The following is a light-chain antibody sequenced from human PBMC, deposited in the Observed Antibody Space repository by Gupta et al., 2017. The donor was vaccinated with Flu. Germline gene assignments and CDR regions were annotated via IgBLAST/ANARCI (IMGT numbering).Light chain of an antibody. Sequence: DIVLTQSPGTLSLSPGERATLSCRASQSVGSSYLAWYQQKPGQALRLIIYGASSRATGIPDRFSGSGSGTDFTLTISRLEPEDFAVYYCQQYRSLITFGQGTRLEIK. V-gene: IGKV3-20*01. CDR1: QSVGSSY. CDR2: GAS. CDR3: QQYRSLIT. J-gene: IGKJ5*01.